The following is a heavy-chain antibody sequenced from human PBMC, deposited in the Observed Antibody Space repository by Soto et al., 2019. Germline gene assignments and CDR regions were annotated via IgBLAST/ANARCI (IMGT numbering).Heavy chain of an antibody. J-gene: IGHJ4*02. V-gene: IGHV5-51*01. CDR3: ARHGTYYYDSSGYYQYYFDY. CDR1: GYSFTSYW. D-gene: IGHD3-22*01. Sequence: PGESLKISCKGSGYSFTSYWIGWVRQMPGKGLEWMGIIYPGDSDTRYSPSFQGQVTISADKSISTAYLQWSSLKASDTAMYYCARHGTYYYDSSGYYQYYFDYWGQGTLVTVS. CDR2: IYPGDSDT.